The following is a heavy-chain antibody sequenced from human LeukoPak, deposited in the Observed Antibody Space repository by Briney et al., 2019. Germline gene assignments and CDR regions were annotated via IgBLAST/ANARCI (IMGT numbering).Heavy chain of an antibody. CDR3: ATWTGLVPG. CDR1: GFIVSSNC. CDR2: ISSSGNTI. J-gene: IGHJ4*02. D-gene: IGHD3-10*01. Sequence: PGGSLRLSCSASGFIVSSNCMSWIRQAPGKGLEWVSYISSSGNTIDYADSVKGRFTLSRDNAKNSLYLQMNSLRAEDTAVYYCATWTGLVPGWGQGTLVTVSS. V-gene: IGHV3-11*01.